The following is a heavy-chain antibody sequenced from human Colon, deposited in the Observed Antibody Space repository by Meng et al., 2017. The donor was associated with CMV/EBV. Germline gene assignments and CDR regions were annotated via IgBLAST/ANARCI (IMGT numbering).Heavy chain of an antibody. CDR3: AHKSLPAAFFDY. CDR2: IYWDDDK. D-gene: IGHD2-2*01. Sequence: HITLKESGPTLVKPTQTLTLTCTFSGFSLNTYEVGVGWFRQPPGKAPEWLALIYWDDDKRYRSSLGNRLTLTHDASKNQVVLTMTDMDPVDTATYYCAHKSLPAAFFDYWSQGTLVTVPS. CDR1: GFSLNTYEVG. V-gene: IGHV2-5*02. J-gene: IGHJ4*02.